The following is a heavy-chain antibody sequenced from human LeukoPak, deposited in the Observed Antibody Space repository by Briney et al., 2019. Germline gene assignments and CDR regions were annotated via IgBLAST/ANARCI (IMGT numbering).Heavy chain of an antibody. CDR3: ARTYSSSRTGSFDY. V-gene: IGHV1-2*06. D-gene: IGHD6-13*01. J-gene: IGHJ4*02. Sequence: GASVKVSCKASGYTFTGYYMHWVRQAPGQGLEWMGRINPNSGGTNYAQKFQGRVTMTRDTPISTAYMELSRLRSDDTAVYYCARTYSSSRTGSFDYWGQGTLVTVSS. CDR2: INPNSGGT. CDR1: GYTFTGYY.